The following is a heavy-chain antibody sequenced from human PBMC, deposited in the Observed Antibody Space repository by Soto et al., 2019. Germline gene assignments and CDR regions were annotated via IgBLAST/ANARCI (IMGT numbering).Heavy chain of an antibody. D-gene: IGHD3-10*01. CDR2: ISYDGSNK. J-gene: IGHJ3*02. CDR3: ASCITMVRGVSCAFDI. CDR1: VFTFSSYA. V-gene: IGHV3-30-3*01. Sequence: GSLRLSCAASVFTFSSYAMHWVRQAPGKGLEWVAVISYDGSNKYYADSVKGRFTISRDKSKNTLYLQMNSLRAEDTAVYYCASCITMVRGVSCAFDIWGQGTMVTVPS.